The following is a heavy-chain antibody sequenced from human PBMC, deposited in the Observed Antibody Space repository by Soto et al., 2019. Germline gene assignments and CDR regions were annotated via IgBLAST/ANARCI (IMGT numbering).Heavy chain of an antibody. CDR2: IFHSGDT. Sequence: QVQLQESGPGLVKTSGSLSLTCAVSGDSISNSRWWTWVRQPPGKGLEWIGDIFHSGDTNYNPSHKSRVVISVDKSQIHFSLMVLSVTAADTAVYYCAYSTGCYRHDVWGQGTLVTVSS. CDR3: AYSTGCYRHDV. J-gene: IGHJ3*01. V-gene: IGHV4-4*02. D-gene: IGHD6-19*01. CDR1: GDSISNSRW.